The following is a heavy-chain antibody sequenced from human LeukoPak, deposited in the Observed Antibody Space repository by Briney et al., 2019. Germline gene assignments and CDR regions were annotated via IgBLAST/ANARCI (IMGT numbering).Heavy chain of an antibody. CDR3: AKAGSYGSGNYYNYFDS. V-gene: IGHV3-23*01. D-gene: IGHD3-10*01. Sequence: GGSLRLSCAASGFAFINYAMSWVRQPPGKGLEWVSFFSGSDGFTNYADSVKGRFTISRDNSKNTLHLQMNSLRVEDTAVYYCAKAGSYGSGNYYNYFDSWGQGTLVTVSS. CDR2: FSGSDGFT. J-gene: IGHJ5*01. CDR1: GFAFINYA.